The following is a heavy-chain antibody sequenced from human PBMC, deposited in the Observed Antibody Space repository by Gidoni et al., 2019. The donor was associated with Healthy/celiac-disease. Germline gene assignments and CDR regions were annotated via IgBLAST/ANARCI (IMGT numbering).Heavy chain of an antibody. Sequence: QVQLVESGGGVVQPGRSLRLSCAASGFTFSSYGMHWVRQAPGKGLEWVAVISYDGSNKYYADSVKGRFTISRDNSKNTLYLQMNSLRAEDTAVYYCAKDLEKLWFGESHYYYYGMDVWGQGTTVTVSS. CDR2: ISYDGSNK. V-gene: IGHV3-30*18. D-gene: IGHD3-10*01. CDR3: AKDLEKLWFGESHYYYYGMDV. J-gene: IGHJ6*02. CDR1: GFTFSSYG.